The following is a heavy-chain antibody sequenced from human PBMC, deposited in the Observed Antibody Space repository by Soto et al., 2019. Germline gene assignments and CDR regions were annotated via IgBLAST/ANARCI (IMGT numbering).Heavy chain of an antibody. CDR2: IYSGGST. V-gene: IGHV3-66*01. D-gene: IGHD6-13*01. J-gene: IGHJ4*02. CDR1: GFTVSSNY. Sequence: ESGGGLVQPGGSLRLSCAASGFTVSSNYMSWVRQAPGKGLEWVSVIYSGGSTYYADSVKGRFTISRDNSKNTLYLQMNSLRAEDTAVYYCAWGSSWPSFDYWGQGTLVTVSS. CDR3: AWGSSWPSFDY.